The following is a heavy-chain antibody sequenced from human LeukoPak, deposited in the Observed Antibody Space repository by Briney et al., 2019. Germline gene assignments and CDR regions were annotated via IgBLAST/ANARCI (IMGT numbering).Heavy chain of an antibody. D-gene: IGHD3-10*01. CDR2: IYDSGST. CDR1: GASISTYY. CDR3: ARGSSMVRGVTTAYYYYYMDV. V-gene: IGHV4-59*12. Sequence: SETLSLTCTVSGASISTYYWSWIRQPPGKGLEWIGNIYDSGSTNYNPSLKSRVTISVDTSKNQFSLKLSSVTAADTAVYYCARGSSMVRGVTTAYYYYYMDVWGKGTTVTFSS. J-gene: IGHJ6*03.